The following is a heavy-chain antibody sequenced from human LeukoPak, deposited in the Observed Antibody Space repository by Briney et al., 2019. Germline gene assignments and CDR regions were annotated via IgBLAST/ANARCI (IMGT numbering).Heavy chain of an antibody. Sequence: GGSLRLSCAASGFTFSSYWMSWVRQAPGKGLEWVANMKQDGSEKYYVDSVKGRFTISRDNAKNSLYLQMNSLRAEDTAVYYCASEREYCSSTSCHYYFDYWGQGTLVTVSS. V-gene: IGHV3-7*01. CDR3: ASEREYCSSTSCHYYFDY. D-gene: IGHD2-2*01. CDR1: GFTFSSYW. CDR2: MKQDGSEK. J-gene: IGHJ4*02.